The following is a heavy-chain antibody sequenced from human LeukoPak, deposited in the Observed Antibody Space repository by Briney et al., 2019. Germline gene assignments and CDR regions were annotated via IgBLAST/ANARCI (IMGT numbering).Heavy chain of an antibody. D-gene: IGHD3-3*01. V-gene: IGHV4-61*02. CDR1: GGSISSGSYY. CDR2: IYTSGST. Sequence: SQTLPLTCTVSGGSISSGSYYWSWIRQPAGKGLEWIGRIYTSGSTNYNPSLKSRVTISVDTSKNQFSLKLSSVTAADTAVYYCARARLKSDLDAFDIWGQGTMVTVSS. J-gene: IGHJ3*02. CDR3: ARARLKSDLDAFDI.